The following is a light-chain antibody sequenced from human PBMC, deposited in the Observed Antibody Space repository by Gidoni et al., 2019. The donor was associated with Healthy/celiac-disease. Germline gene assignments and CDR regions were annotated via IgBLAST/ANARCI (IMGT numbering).Light chain of an antibody. V-gene: IGLV2-14*01. Sequence: QSALTQPASLSGSPGQSITISCPGTSSDVGGYNYVSWYHQHPGKAPKLMIYDVSNRPSGVSNRFSGSKSGNTASLTISGLQAEDEADYYCSSYTSSSTLYVVFGGGTKLTVL. J-gene: IGLJ2*01. CDR3: SSYTSSSTLYVV. CDR2: DVS. CDR1: SSDVGGYNY.